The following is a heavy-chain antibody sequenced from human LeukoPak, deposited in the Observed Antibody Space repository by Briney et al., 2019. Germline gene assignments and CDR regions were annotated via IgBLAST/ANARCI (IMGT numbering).Heavy chain of an antibody. D-gene: IGHD5-12*01. J-gene: IGHJ4*02. V-gene: IGHV1-46*01. CDR3: ARDESVGYSGYGWRYSSGCGY. CDR1: GYTFTSYY. Sequence: GASVTVSFTASGYTFTSYYMHWVRQAPGQGLEWMGIINPSGGSTSYAQKFQGRVTITRDTFTSTVYMELSSLRAEDTAVYYCARDESVGYSGYGWRYSSGCGYWGQGTLVTVSS. CDR2: INPSGGST.